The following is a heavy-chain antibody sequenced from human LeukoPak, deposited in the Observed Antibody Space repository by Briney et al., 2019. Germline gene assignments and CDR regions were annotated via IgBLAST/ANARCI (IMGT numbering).Heavy chain of an antibody. CDR3: AKDIAF. CDR2: ISRSSGTI. CDR1: EFTFSSSW. V-gene: IGHV3-9*01. J-gene: IGHJ2*01. Sequence: GGSLRLSCAASEFTFSSSWMTWVRQTPGKGLEWVSGISRSSGTIAYTDSVKGRFTISRDNAKNSLYLQMNSLRPEDTALYYCAKDIAFWGRGTLVTVSS.